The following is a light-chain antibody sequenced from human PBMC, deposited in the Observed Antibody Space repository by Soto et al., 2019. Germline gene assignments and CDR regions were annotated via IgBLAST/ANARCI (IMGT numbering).Light chain of an antibody. CDR2: DAS. V-gene: IGKV1-13*02. Sequence: AIQLTQSPSSLSASVGDRVTITCRASQGISSALAWYQQKPGKAPKLLIYDASSLESGVPSRFSGSGSGTDFTLTISSLLPEDFATYYCQQFNSYPLTFGQGTKVDIK. CDR1: QGISSA. CDR3: QQFNSYPLT. J-gene: IGKJ1*01.